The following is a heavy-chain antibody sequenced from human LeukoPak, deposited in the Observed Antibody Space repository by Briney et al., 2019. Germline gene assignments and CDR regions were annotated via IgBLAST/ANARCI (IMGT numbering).Heavy chain of an antibody. CDR2: ISSSSSTI. Sequence: GGSLRLSCAASGFTFSSCSMNWVRQAPGKGLEWVSYISSSSSTIYYADSMKGRFTISRDNAKNSLYLQMNSLRAEDTAVYYCARDQWKRGGSCPLDYWGQGTLVTVSS. J-gene: IGHJ4*02. CDR3: ARDQWKRGGSCPLDY. CDR1: GFTFSSCS. D-gene: IGHD2-15*01. V-gene: IGHV3-48*01.